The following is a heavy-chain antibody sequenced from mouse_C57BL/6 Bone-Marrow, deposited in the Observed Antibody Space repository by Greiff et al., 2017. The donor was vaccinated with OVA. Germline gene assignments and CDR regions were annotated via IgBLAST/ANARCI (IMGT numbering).Heavy chain of an antibody. V-gene: IGHV1-62-2*01. J-gene: IGHJ2*01. CDR1: GYPFTEYT. Sequence: VQLQQSGAELVKPGASVTLSCTASGYPFTEYTIHWVKQRSGQGLEWIGWFYPGSGSIKYNEKFKDKATLTADKSSSTVYMELSRLTSEDSAVYFCARHEDNYDYLYYFDYWGQGTTLTVSS. CDR3: ARHEDNYDYLYYFDY. CDR2: FYPGSGSI. D-gene: IGHD2-4*01.